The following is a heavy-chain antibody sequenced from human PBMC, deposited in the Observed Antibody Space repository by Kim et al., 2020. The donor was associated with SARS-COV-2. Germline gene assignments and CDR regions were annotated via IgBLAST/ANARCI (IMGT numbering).Heavy chain of an antibody. V-gene: IGHV4-34*01. CDR2: INHSGST. Sequence: SETLSLTCAVYGGSFSGYYWSWIRQPPGKGLEWIGEINHSGSTNYNPSLKSRVTISVDTSKNQFSLKLSSVTAADTAVYYCARGPAPRLRTYYYYMDVWG. CDR1: GGSFSGYY. D-gene: IGHD4-17*01. CDR3: ARGPAPRLRTYYYYMDV. J-gene: IGHJ6*03.